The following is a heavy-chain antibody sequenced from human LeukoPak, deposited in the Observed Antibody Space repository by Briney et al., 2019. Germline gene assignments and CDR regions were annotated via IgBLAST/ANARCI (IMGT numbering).Heavy chain of an antibody. CDR1: GYTFTGYY. Sequence: ASVKVSCKASGYTFTGYYMHWVRQAPGQGLEWMGWINPNSGGTNYAQKFQGRVTVTRDTSISTAYMELSRLRSDDTAVYYCARSGGWTEKPFDYWGQGTLVTVSS. J-gene: IGHJ4*02. CDR3: ARSGGWTEKPFDY. V-gene: IGHV1-2*02. D-gene: IGHD6-19*01. CDR2: INPNSGGT.